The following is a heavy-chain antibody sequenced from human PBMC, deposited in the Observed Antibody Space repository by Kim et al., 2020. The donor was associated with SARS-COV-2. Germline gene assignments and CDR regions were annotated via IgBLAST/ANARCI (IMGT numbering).Heavy chain of an antibody. CDR3: ARDNRVVVAATILLLRADYYYYGMDV. V-gene: IGHV6-1*01. J-gene: IGHJ6*02. CDR1: GDRVSSNSAA. CDR2: TYYRSKWYN. Sequence: SQTLSLTCAISGDRVSSNSAAWNWIRQSPSRGLEWLGRTYYRSKWYNDYAVSVKSRITINPDTSKNQFSLQLNSVTPEDTAVYYCARDNRVVVAATILLLRADYYYYGMDVWGQGTTVTVSS. D-gene: IGHD2-15*01.